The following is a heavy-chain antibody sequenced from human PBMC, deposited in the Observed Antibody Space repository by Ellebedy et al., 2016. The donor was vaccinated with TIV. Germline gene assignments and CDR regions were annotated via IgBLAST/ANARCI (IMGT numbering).Heavy chain of an antibody. CDR2: ISAYNGNT. Sequence: ASVKVSCKASGYTFSNYAMNWVRQVPGQGLEWMGWISAYNGNTNYAQKLQGRVTMTTDTSTSTAYMELRSLRYDDTAVYYCARAPHDYGDYWGQGTLVTVSS. CDR1: GYTFSNYA. V-gene: IGHV1-18*01. J-gene: IGHJ4*02. CDR3: ARAPHDYGDY.